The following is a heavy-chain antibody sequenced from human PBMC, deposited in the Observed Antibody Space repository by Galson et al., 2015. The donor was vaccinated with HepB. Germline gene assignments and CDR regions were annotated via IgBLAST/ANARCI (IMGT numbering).Heavy chain of an antibody. CDR1: GYTFTIYG. D-gene: IGHD6-13*01. CDR3: AREVHWEQQRESIHWSDP. CDR2: ISAYNGNT. V-gene: IGHV1-18*01. J-gene: IGHJ5*02. Sequence: SVKVSCKASGYTFTIYGISWVRQAPGQGLEWMGWISAYNGNTNYAQKLQGRVTMTTDTSTSTAYMELRSLRSDDTAVYHCAREVHWEQQRESIHWSDPWGQGTLVTASS.